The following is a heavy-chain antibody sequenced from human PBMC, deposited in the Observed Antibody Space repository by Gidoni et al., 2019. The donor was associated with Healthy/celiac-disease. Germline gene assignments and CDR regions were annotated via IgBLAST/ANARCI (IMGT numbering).Heavy chain of an antibody. CDR2: INPSGGST. V-gene: IGHV1-46*01. D-gene: IGHD4-17*01. Sequence: QVQLVQSGAEVKKPGASVKVSCKAYGYTFTSYYMHWVRQAPGQGLEWMGIINPSGGSTSYAQKFQGRVTMTRDTSTSTVYMELSSLRSEDTAVYYCARDYGDPPDYYYMDVWGKGTTVTVSS. J-gene: IGHJ6*03. CDR3: ARDYGDPPDYYYMDV. CDR1: GYTFTSYY.